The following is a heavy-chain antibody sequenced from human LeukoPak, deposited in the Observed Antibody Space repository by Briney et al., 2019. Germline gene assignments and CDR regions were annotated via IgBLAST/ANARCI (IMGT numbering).Heavy chain of an antibody. Sequence: SETLSLTCTVSGGSISDYYWSWIRQPPGKGLEWIGYIYYTGSTSYNPSLKSRVIMSVDTSQNQFPLKLRSVTAADTAVYYCAREDSGYDYSPFYYWGQGILVTVSS. D-gene: IGHD5-12*01. CDR1: GGSISDYY. CDR2: IYYTGST. J-gene: IGHJ4*02. CDR3: AREDSGYDYSPFYY. V-gene: IGHV4-59*01.